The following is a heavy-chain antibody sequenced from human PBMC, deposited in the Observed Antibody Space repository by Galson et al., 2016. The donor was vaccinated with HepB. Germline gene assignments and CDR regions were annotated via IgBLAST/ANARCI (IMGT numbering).Heavy chain of an antibody. CDR1: GFAFSAYA. Sequence: SLRLSCAASGFAFSAYAMAWVRQAPGKGLDWLSGISGSGGSTYYADSVKGRFTISRDNSKNTLFLQINTLRADDTAIYYCAKGVSTLIKGIIIWRGIDYWGQGTLVTVSS. D-gene: IGHD3-10*01. CDR2: ISGSGGST. CDR3: AKGVSTLIKGIIIWRGIDY. V-gene: IGHV3-23*01. J-gene: IGHJ4*02.